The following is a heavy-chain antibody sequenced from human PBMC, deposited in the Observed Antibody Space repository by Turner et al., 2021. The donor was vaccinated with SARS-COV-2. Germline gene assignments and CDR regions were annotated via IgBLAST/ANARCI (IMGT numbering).Heavy chain of an antibody. Sequence: QVQLAQSGAAVKKPGASVKVSCSASGYTFTGYYMHWVRQSPGQGLEWMGWINPKSGGTNYAQKFQGRVTMTRDTSNSTAYMELSRLRSDDTAVYYCAVLEMATITDAFDIWGQGTMVTVSS. D-gene: IGHD5-12*01. V-gene: IGHV1-2*02. CDR3: AVLEMATITDAFDI. CDR2: INPKSGGT. CDR1: GYTFTGYY. J-gene: IGHJ3*02.